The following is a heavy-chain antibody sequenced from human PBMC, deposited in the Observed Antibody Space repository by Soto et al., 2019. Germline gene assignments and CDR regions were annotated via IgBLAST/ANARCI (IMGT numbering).Heavy chain of an antibody. J-gene: IGHJ4*02. Sequence: EVQLVESGGGLVQPGGSLRLSCEASGFTFSDYYMDWVRQAPGKGLEWVGRTRNKANCYNTGYARSEKGRFTISRDDSNNTLYLPRNSLNTEVTAVYYSASGLCYSSNGCCHQYYFDYWGQGTLVTVSS. D-gene: IGHD2-8*01. CDR1: GFTFSDYY. CDR2: TRNKANCYNT. CDR3: ASGLCYSSNGCCHQYYFDY. V-gene: IGHV3-72*01.